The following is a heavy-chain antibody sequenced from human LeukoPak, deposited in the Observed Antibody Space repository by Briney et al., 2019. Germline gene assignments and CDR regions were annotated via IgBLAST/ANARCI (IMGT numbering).Heavy chain of an antibody. V-gene: IGHV3-30*04. D-gene: IGHD1-7*01. CDR1: GFIFSSYA. CDR2: KAFDGSDE. Sequence: GRSLRLSCAASGFIFSSYAMHWVRQAPGKGLEWVAAKAFDGSDEYYADSVKGRFTISRDNSKNTLYLQMNSLRGEDTAVYYCAKSLRTRIYYFDYWGQGTLVTVSS. J-gene: IGHJ4*02. CDR3: AKSLRTRIYYFDY.